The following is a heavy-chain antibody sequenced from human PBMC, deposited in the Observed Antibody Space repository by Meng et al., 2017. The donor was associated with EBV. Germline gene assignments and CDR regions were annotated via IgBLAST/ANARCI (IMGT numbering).Heavy chain of an antibody. D-gene: IGHD4-17*01. Sequence: QGQLGQAGAEGKQPGSSVKVSCKTSGGILRSFGISWVRQAPGQGLEWMGGIIPLFHTTNYAQKFQGRLHIIADESSATTYMELSSLRSEDTAIYYCASAEHYGDYVFEYWGQGTLVTVSS. J-gene: IGHJ4*02. V-gene: IGHV1-69*01. CDR3: ASAEHYGDYVFEY. CDR1: GGILRSFG. CDR2: IIPLFHTT.